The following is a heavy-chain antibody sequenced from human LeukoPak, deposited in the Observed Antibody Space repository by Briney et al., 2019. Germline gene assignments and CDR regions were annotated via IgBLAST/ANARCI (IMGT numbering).Heavy chain of an antibody. CDR3: ARDLFPYDSSGYYPDY. D-gene: IGHD3-22*01. CDR2: ISSSSSTI. V-gene: IGHV3-48*01. Sequence: PGGSLRLSCAASGFTFSSYSMNWVRQAPGKGREWVSYISSSSSTIYYADSVKGRFTISRDNAKNSLYLQMNSLRAEDTAVYSCARDLFPYDSSGYYPDYWGQGTLVTVSS. J-gene: IGHJ4*02. CDR1: GFTFSSYS.